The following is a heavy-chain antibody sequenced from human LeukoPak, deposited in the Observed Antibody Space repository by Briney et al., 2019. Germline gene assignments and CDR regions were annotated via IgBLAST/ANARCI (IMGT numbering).Heavy chain of an antibody. V-gene: IGHV4-31*03. D-gene: IGHD1-26*01. Sequence: SETLSLTCTVSGVSVSSGTYYWTWIRQRPGKGLEWIGCIHYSGSILYNPSLASRVSISVDASDDRFSLNLKSVTAADTAVYYCARGRGYIKVGYWGQGKLVTVSS. CDR1: GVSVSSGTYY. CDR3: ARGRGYIKVGY. CDR2: IHYSGSI. J-gene: IGHJ4*02.